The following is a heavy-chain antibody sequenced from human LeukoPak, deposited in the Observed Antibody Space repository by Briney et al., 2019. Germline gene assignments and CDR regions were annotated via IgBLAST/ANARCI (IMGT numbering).Heavy chain of an antibody. J-gene: IGHJ2*01. Sequence: PGGSLRLSCAASGYSFSDYWMSWVRQAPGKGLEYVSAISSNGGSTYYANSVKGRFTISRDNSKNTLYLQMGSLRAEDMAVYYCARSHLRGDIVVVPAARSPYWYFDLWGRGTLVTVSS. V-gene: IGHV3-64*01. CDR1: GYSFSDYW. CDR2: ISSNGGST. CDR3: ARSHLRGDIVVVPAARSPYWYFDL. D-gene: IGHD2-2*01.